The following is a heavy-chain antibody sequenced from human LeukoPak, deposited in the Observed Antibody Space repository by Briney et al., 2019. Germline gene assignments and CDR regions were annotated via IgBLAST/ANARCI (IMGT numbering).Heavy chain of an antibody. CDR3: ARRRGYDILTGSYSPLPFDY. CDR2: IYYSGST. D-gene: IGHD3-9*01. CDR1: GGSISSSSYY. V-gene: IGHV4-39*01. J-gene: IGHJ4*02. Sequence: PSETLSLTCTVSGGSISSSSYYWDWIRQPPGKGLEWIGSIYYSGSTHYNPSLNSRVTISVDTSKNQFSLKLSSVTAADTAVYYCARRRGYDILTGSYSPLPFDYWGQGTLVTVSS.